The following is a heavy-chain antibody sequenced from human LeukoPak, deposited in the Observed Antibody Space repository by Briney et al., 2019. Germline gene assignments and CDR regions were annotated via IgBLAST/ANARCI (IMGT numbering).Heavy chain of an antibody. Sequence: GGSLRLSCAASGFTFSSYGMHWVRQAPGKGLEWVAFIRYDGSNKYYADSVKGRFTISRDNSKNTLYLQMNSLRAEDTAVYYCAKDGLRDYSNSNYYYYYMDVWGKGTTVTVSS. CDR3: AKDGLRDYSNSNYYYYYMDV. CDR1: GFTFSSYG. V-gene: IGHV3-30*02. D-gene: IGHD4-11*01. CDR2: IRYDGSNK. J-gene: IGHJ6*03.